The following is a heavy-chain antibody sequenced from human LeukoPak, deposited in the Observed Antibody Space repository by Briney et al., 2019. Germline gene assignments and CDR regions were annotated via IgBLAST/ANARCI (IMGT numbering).Heavy chain of an antibody. V-gene: IGHV4-39*01. J-gene: IGHJ4*02. D-gene: IGHD1-26*01. CDR3: TYSESYYTDY. CDR2: IYYSGST. CDR1: GGSISSSSYY. Sequence: PSETLSLTCTVSGGSISSSSYYWGWIRQPPGKGLEWIGSIYYSGSTYYNPSLKSRVTISVDTSKNQFSLKLSSVTAADTAVYYCTYSESYYTDYWGQGTLVTVSS.